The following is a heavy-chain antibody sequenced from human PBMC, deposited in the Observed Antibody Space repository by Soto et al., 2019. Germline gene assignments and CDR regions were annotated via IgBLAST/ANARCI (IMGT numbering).Heavy chain of an antibody. CDR1: GGTFSSYA. V-gene: IGHV1-69*13. Sequence: SVKVSCKASGGTFSSYAISWVRQAPGQGLEWMGGIIPIFGTANYAQKFQGRVTLYLQMNSLRAEDTAVYYCAKVITMIVVAPNDYWGQGTRVTVSS. D-gene: IGHD3-22*01. J-gene: IGHJ4*02. CDR3: AKVITMIVVAPNDY. CDR2: IIPIFGTA.